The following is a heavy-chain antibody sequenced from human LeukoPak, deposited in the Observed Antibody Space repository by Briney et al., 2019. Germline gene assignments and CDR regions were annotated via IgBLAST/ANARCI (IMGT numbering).Heavy chain of an antibody. CDR2: IGGSGGNT. J-gene: IGHJ4*02. Sequence: PGGSLRLSCAASGFTFNAYAMSWVRQAPGKGLEWVASIGGSGGNTYYAESVKGPFTISRGNSKNTLYLQMNSLKVDDTAIYYCARDRSDYTNAFDYWGLGTLVTVSS. D-gene: IGHD1-26*01. V-gene: IGHV3-23*01. CDR3: ARDRSDYTNAFDY. CDR1: GFTFNAYA.